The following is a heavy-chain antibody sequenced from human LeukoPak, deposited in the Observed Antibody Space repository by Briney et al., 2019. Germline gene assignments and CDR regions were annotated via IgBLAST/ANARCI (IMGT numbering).Heavy chain of an antibody. CDR2: ISGSGATT. CDR1: GFTFSTYA. Sequence: GGSLRLSCAASGFTFSTYAMTWVRQALGKGLEWVSAISGSGATTYYADSVKGRFTISRDNSKNTLFLQMNSLSAEDTAIYYCARYCTGGSCFFQYGMGVWCKGTTVTVSS. J-gene: IGHJ6*04. CDR3: ARYCTGGSCFFQYGMGV. D-gene: IGHD2-15*01. V-gene: IGHV3-23*01.